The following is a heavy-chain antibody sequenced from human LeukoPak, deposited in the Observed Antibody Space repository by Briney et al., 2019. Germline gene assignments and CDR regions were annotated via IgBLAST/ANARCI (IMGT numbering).Heavy chain of an antibody. D-gene: IGHD2-2*01. Sequence: GGSQRLSCVASGFMFSDYYMSWIRQAPGKGLEWISYISSSGNSISYADSVKGRFTISRDNAKNSLYLQMDSLRAEDTAVYYCRGCSSTSCYDYWGQGTLVTVSS. CDR1: GFMFSDYY. CDR3: RGCSSTSCYDY. V-gene: IGHV3-11*01. CDR2: ISSSGNSI. J-gene: IGHJ4*02.